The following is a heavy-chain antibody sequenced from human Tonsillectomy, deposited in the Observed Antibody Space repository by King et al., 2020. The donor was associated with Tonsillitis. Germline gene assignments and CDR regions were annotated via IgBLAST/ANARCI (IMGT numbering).Heavy chain of an antibody. J-gene: IGHJ5*02. V-gene: IGHV4-59*01. CDR3: ARTTVTTWGGNWFDP. CDR2: IYYSGST. Sequence: HVQLQESGPGLVKPSETLSLTCTVSGGSISSYYWSWIRQPPGKGLEWIGYIYYSGSTNYNPSLKSRVTISVDTSKNQFSLKLTSVTAADTAVYYCARTTVTTWGGNWFDPWGQGTLVTVSS. CDR1: GGSISSYY. D-gene: IGHD4-11*01.